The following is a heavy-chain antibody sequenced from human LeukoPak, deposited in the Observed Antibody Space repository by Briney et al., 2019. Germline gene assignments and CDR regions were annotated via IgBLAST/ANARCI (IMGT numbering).Heavy chain of an antibody. D-gene: IGHD5/OR15-5a*01. CDR1: GSTLSSYG. CDR3: AKVSSWVSTTHFDY. CDR2: ISYDGSNK. Sequence: PGGSRRLSCAASGSTLSSYGMNWVRQPQGKGLEWVAVISYDGSNKYYADSVKGRFTISRDNSKNTLYLQMNSLRAEDTAVYYCAKVSSWVSTTHFDYWGQGTLVTVSS. V-gene: IGHV3-30*18. J-gene: IGHJ4*02.